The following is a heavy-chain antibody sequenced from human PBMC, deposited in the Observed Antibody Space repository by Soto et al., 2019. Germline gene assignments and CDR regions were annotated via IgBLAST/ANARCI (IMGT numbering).Heavy chain of an antibody. D-gene: IGHD4-17*01. CDR1: GFTFASYV. CDR3: ARHPYDYGDHDDYFDY. CDR2: SNAGNGNT. V-gene: IGHV1-3*01. J-gene: IGHJ4*02. Sequence: QVQLVQAGAEVKTPGATVKVSCKTSGFTFASYVMHWVRQASGQRLEWLGWSNAGNGNTKYSQKFQGRVTITRDTSASSVYMELSSLRPEDTAVYCWARHPYDYGDHDDYFDYWGEGTLVTVSS.